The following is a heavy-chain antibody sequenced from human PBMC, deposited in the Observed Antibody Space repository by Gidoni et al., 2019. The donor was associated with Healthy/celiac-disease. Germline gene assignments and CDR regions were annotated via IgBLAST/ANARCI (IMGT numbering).Heavy chain of an antibody. D-gene: IGHD3-3*01. CDR3: AKGSSDRWGITIFK. V-gene: IGHV3-23*01. CDR2: ISGGGGST. J-gene: IGHJ4*02. CDR1: GFTFSSYA. Sequence: EVQLLESGGGLVQPGGSLRLSCAASGFTFSSYAMSWVRQVSGKGLEWVSAISGGGGSTYYADSVKGRFTISRDNSKNTLYLQMNSLRAEDTAVYYCAKGSSDRWGITIFKWGQGTLVTVSS.